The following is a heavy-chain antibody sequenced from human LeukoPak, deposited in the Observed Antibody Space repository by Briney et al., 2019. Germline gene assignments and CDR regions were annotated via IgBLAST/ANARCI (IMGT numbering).Heavy chain of an antibody. CDR2: IYYSGST. V-gene: IGHV4-59*12. CDR3: ARLLGYCSGGSCYPGPGYYYYGMDV. Sequence: SETLSLTCTVSGGSISSYYWSWIRQPPGKGLEWIGYIYYSGSTNYNPSLKSRVTISVDTSKNQFSLKLSSVTAADTAVYYCARLLGYCSGGSCYPGPGYYYYGMDVWGQGTTVTVSS. D-gene: IGHD2-15*01. CDR1: GGSISSYY. J-gene: IGHJ6*02.